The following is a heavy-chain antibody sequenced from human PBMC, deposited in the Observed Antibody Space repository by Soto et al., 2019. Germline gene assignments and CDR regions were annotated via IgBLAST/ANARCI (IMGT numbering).Heavy chain of an antibody. V-gene: IGHV3-15*01. Sequence: GGSLRLSCAASGFTFSNAWMSWVRQAPGKGLEWVGRIKSKTDGGTTDYAAPVKGRFTISRDDSKNTLYLQMNSLKTEDTAVYYCTTEAGITTGTDYWGQGTLVTVSS. J-gene: IGHJ4*02. CDR3: TTEAGITTGTDY. D-gene: IGHD1-1*01. CDR1: GFTFSNAW. CDR2: IKSKTDGGTT.